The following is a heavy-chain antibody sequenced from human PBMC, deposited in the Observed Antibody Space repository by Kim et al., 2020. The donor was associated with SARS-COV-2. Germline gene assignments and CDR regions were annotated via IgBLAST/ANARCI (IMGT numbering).Heavy chain of an antibody. V-gene: IGHV3-66*02. CDR2: IYSGGST. Sequence: GGSLRLSCAASGFTVSSNYMSWVRQAPGKGLEWVSVIYSGGSTYYADSVKGRFTISRDNSKNTLYLQMNSLRAEDTAVYYCATTTPREISSSWYYGMDVWGQGTTVTVSS. D-gene: IGHD6-13*01. CDR3: ATTTPREISSSWYYGMDV. CDR1: GFTVSSNY. J-gene: IGHJ6*02.